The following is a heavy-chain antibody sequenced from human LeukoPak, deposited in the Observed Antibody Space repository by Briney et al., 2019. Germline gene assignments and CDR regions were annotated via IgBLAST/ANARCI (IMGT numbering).Heavy chain of an antibody. Sequence: SVKVSCKASGGTFSSYAISWVRQAPGQGLEWMGRIIPILGIANYAQKFQGRVTITADKSTSTAYMELSSLRSEDTAVYYCAREGSGSYSYYYYGMDVWGQGTTVTVSS. CDR2: IIPILGIA. V-gene: IGHV1-69*04. CDR1: GGTFSSYA. J-gene: IGHJ6*02. D-gene: IGHD1-26*01. CDR3: AREGSGSYSYYYYGMDV.